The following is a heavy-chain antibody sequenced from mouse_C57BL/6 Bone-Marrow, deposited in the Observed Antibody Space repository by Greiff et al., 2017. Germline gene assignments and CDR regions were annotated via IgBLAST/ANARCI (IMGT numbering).Heavy chain of an antibody. J-gene: IGHJ2*01. D-gene: IGHD4-1*01. Sequence: VQLQQSGPELVKPGASVKISCKASGYAFSSSWMNWVKQRPGKGLEWIGRIYPGDGDTNYNGKFKGKATLTADKSSSTAYMQRSSLTSEDSAVYFCARSPNWDGDYWGQGTTLTVSS. V-gene: IGHV1-82*01. CDR2: IYPGDGDT. CDR1: GYAFSSSW. CDR3: ARSPNWDGDY.